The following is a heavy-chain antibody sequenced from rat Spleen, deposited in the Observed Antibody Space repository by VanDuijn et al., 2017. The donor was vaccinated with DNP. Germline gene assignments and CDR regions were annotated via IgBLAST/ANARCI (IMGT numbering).Heavy chain of an antibody. D-gene: IGHD1-4*01. CDR2: ISTSGGST. CDR1: GFTFSSFP. V-gene: IGHV5-46*01. Sequence: EVQLVESGGGLVQPGRSMKLSCAASGFTFSSFPMAWVRQAPTKGLEWVATISTSGGSTYYRDSVKGRFTISRDNAKSTLYLQMNSLRSEDTATYYCSRGKYYALDAWGQGTSVTVSS. J-gene: IGHJ4*01. CDR3: SRGKYYALDA.